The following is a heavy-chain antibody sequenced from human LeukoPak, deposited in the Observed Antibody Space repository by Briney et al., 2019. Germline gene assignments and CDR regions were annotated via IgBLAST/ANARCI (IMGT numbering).Heavy chain of an antibody. J-gene: IGHJ4*02. CDR3: ARSQRWNSNGWYYFDY. Sequence: SETLSLTCTVSGDSISNYYWNWIRWTAGQGLEWIGRINTSGTTNYNPSLKSRVTMSLDTSENQFSLRLTSLTAADTAVYYCARSQRWNSNGWYYFDYWGQGTLVTVSS. CDR1: GDSISNYY. V-gene: IGHV4-4*07. D-gene: IGHD6-19*01. CDR2: INTSGTT.